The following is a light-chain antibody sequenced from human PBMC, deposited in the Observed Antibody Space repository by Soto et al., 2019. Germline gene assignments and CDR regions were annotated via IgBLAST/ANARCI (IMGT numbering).Light chain of an antibody. CDR3: SSFTSSSTLV. Sequence: QSVLTQPPSVSGSPGQSVTISCTGTSSDVGSYDRVSWYQQPPGTAPKFMIYEVSNRPSGVPDRFSGSKSGNTASLTISGLQDEDEADYYCSSFTSSSTLVFGGGTKLTVL. V-gene: IGLV2-18*02. CDR1: SSDVGSYDR. CDR2: EVS. J-gene: IGLJ2*01.